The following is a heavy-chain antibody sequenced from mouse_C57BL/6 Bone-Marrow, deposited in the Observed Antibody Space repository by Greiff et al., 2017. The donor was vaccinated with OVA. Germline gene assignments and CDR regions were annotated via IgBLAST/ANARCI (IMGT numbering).Heavy chain of an antibody. CDR2: ISSGGSYT. V-gene: IGHV5-6*01. D-gene: IGHD3-3*01. J-gene: IGHJ3*01. CDR1: GFTFSSYG. CDR3: ARPLGGCFAY. Sequence: EVQGVESGGDLVKPGGSLKLSCAASGFTFSSYGMSWVRQTPDKRLAWVATISSGGSYTYYPDSVKGRFTISRDNAKNTLYLQMSSLKSEDTAMYYCARPLGGCFAYWGQGTLVTVSA.